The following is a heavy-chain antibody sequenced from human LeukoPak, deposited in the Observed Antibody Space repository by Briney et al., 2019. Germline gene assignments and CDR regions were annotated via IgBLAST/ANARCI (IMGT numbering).Heavy chain of an antibody. CDR2: IYPGGSA. V-gene: IGHV3-53*01. CDR1: EFTVSSTY. CDR3: ARDRRSGLGHAFDI. J-gene: IGHJ3*02. D-gene: IGHD3-3*01. Sequence: GGSLRLSCAASEFTVSSTYITWLRQAPGKGLEWVAVIYPGGSALYADSVQGRFTISRDISQNMVYLQINNLRAEDTAVYYCARDRRSGLGHAFDIWGQGTMVTVSS.